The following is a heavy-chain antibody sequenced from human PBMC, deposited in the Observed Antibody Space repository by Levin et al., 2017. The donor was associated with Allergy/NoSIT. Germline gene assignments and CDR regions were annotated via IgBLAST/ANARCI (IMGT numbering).Heavy chain of an antibody. CDR2: INSDGSST. D-gene: IGHD6-19*01. CDR1: GFTFSSYW. V-gene: IGHV3-74*01. Sequence: GGSLRLSCAASGFTFSSYWMHWVRQAPGKGLVWVSRINSDGSSTSYADSVKGRFTISRDNAKNTLYLQMNSLRAEDTAVYYCARGYSSGQPDYWGQGTLVTVSS. J-gene: IGHJ4*02. CDR3: ARGYSSGQPDY.